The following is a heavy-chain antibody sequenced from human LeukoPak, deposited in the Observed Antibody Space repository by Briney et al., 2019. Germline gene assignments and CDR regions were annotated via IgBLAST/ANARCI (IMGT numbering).Heavy chain of an antibody. CDR3: ASRHCSGGGCYFAGADPFDY. J-gene: IGHJ4*02. V-gene: IGHV3-53*01. CDR1: GFTVSSTY. D-gene: IGHD2-15*01. CDR2: IHRGGNI. Sequence: GGSLRLSCAASGFTVSSTYMSWVRQAGGKGLEWVSVIHRGGNIYYIDSVKGRFTISRDTSKNTLYLQMNSLRAEHTAVYYCASRHCSGGGCYFAGADPFDYWGQGTLVTVSS.